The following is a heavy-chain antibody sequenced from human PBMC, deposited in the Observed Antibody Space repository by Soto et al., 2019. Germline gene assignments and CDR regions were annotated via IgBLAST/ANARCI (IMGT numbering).Heavy chain of an antibody. J-gene: IGHJ4*01. Sequence: SQTLSLTCAITGDSVSSNSAGLCWVRQSPSRGLEWMGRTYYRSKWYYEYAVSVRGRITINPDTSKNQYSLQLNSVTPEDTAVYFCARGEQYSGRIFDYWGQGTLVTVSS. D-gene: IGHD1-26*01. CDR1: GDSVSSNSAG. CDR2: TYYRSKWYY. CDR3: ARGEQYSGRIFDY. V-gene: IGHV6-1*01.